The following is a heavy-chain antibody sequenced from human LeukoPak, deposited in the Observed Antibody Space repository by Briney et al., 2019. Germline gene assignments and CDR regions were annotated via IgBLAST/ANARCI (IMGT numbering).Heavy chain of an antibody. CDR1: GFTFSNAW. Sequence: GGSLRLSCAASGFTFSNAWMSWVRQAPGKGLEWVGRIKSKTDGGTTDYAAPVKGRFTISRDDSKNTLYLQMNSLKTEDTAVYYCATSATGGAFDIWGQGTMVTVSS. D-gene: IGHD3-16*01. V-gene: IGHV3-15*01. J-gene: IGHJ3*02. CDR2: IKSKTDGGTT. CDR3: ATSATGGAFDI.